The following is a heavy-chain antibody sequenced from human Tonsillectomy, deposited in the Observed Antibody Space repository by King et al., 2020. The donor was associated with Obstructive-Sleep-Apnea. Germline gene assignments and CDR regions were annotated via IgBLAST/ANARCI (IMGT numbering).Heavy chain of an antibody. CDR2: ISYDGINK. CDR1: GFTFSTYG. J-gene: IGHJ6*02. D-gene: IGHD2-2*03. CDR3: AKGGYCSFTSCFFDV. V-gene: IGHV3-30*18. Sequence: VQLVESGGGVVQPGRSLRLSCAASGFTFSTYGMHWVRQAPGKGLEWVAVISYDGINKYYADSVKGRFTISRDNSKNTLYVQMNSLRAEDTAVYYCAKGGYCSFTSCFFDVWVQGTTVTVSS.